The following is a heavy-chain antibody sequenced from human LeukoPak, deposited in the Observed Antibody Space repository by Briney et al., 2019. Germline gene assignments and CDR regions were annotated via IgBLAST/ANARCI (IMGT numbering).Heavy chain of an antibody. J-gene: IGHJ5*02. CDR1: GYTFTSYG. V-gene: IGHV1-18*01. CDR3: ARDRELRYFDWFLNWFDP. D-gene: IGHD3-9*01. CDR2: ISAYNGNT. Sequence: GASVKVSCQASGYTFTSYGISWVRQAPGQGLEWMGWISAYNGNTNYAQKLQGRVTMTTDTSTSTAYMELRSLRSDDTAVYYCARDRELRYFDWFLNWFDPWGQGTLVTVSS.